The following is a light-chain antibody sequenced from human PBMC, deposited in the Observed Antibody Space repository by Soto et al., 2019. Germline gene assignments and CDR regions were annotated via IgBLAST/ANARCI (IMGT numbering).Light chain of an antibody. Sequence: QSVLTQPPSVSGAPGQRVTISCTGSSTNIGAGYDVHWYQQPPGKGPKLLIFENNKRPSGVPDRFSGSKSGTSASLAITGLLPEEEADYYCQSFDSGRSVVFGGGTQLTVL. CDR3: QSFDSGRSVV. CDR2: ENN. V-gene: IGLV1-40*01. J-gene: IGLJ2*01. CDR1: STNIGAGYD.